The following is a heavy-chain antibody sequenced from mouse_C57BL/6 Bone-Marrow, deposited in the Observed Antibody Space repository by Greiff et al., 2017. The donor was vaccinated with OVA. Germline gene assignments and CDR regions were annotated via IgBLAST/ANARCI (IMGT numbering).Heavy chain of an antibody. Sequence: EVNVVESGGGLVQPGGSLKLSCAASGFTFSDYYMYWVRQTPEKRLEWVAYISNGGGSTYYPDTVKGRFTISRDNAKNTLYLQMSRLKSEDTAMYYCARLLYSNYVNYAMDYWGQGTSVTVSS. CDR3: ARLLYSNYVNYAMDY. CDR2: ISNGGGST. D-gene: IGHD2-5*01. CDR1: GFTFSDYY. V-gene: IGHV5-12*01. J-gene: IGHJ4*01.